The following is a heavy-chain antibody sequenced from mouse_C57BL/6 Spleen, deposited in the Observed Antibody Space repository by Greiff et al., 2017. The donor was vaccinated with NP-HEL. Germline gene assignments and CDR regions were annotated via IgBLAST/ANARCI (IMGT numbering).Heavy chain of an antibody. CDR1: GYTFTEYT. D-gene: IGHD6-1*01. V-gene: IGHV1-62-2*01. J-gene: IGHJ4*01. CDR3: DCHERELARALAY. CDR2: FYPGSGSI. Sequence: QVQLKQSGAELVKPGASVKLSCTASGYTFTEYTIHWVKQRSGQGLEWIGLFYPGSGSIKYNEKFKGQATLTADKSSSPAYLELTRLTSEDSEVYFCDCHERELARALAYWGQGTSVTVSS.